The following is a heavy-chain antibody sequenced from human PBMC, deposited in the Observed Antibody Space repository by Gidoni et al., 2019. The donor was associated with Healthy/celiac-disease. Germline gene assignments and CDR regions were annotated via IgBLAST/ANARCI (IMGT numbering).Heavy chain of an antibody. CDR3: ARDQSNDYGVNYNWFDP. CDR1: GGSISSYY. Sequence: QVQLQESGPGLVKPSETLSLTCTVSGGSISSYYWSWIRQPPGKGLEWIGYIYYRGSTNYNPSLKSRVTISVDTSKNQFSLKLSSVTAADTAVYYCARDQSNDYGVNYNWFDPWGQGTLVTVSS. D-gene: IGHD4-17*01. J-gene: IGHJ5*02. CDR2: IYYRGST. V-gene: IGHV4-59*01.